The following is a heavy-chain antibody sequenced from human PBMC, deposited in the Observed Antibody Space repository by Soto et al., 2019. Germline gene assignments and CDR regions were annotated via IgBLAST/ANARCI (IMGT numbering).Heavy chain of an antibody. Sequence: ASVKVSCKASGYTFTSYYMHWVRQAPGQGLEWMGMINPSGGSTSYAQKFQGRVTMTRDTSTSTVYMELSSLRSEDTAVYYCARNGGYDFWNYYYYGMDVWGQGTTVTV. V-gene: IGHV1-46*01. CDR3: ARNGGYDFWNYYYYGMDV. D-gene: IGHD3-3*01. J-gene: IGHJ6*02. CDR1: GYTFTSYY. CDR2: INPSGGST.